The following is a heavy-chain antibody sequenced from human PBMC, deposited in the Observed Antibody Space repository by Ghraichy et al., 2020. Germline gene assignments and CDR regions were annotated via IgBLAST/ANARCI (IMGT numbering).Heavy chain of an antibody. V-gene: IGHV4-30-2*01. CDR1: GGAISSSAYS. Sequence: SETLSLTCAVSGGAISSSAYSWTWVRQPPEKGLEWIAYVYYDGSTYYNPSLKSRVTISLDNSKNQFSLELTSVTAADTAVYYFARALNDVGFDYWGQGTLVTVSS. CDR2: VYYDGST. J-gene: IGHJ4*02. CDR3: ARALNDVGFDY. D-gene: IGHD1-1*01.